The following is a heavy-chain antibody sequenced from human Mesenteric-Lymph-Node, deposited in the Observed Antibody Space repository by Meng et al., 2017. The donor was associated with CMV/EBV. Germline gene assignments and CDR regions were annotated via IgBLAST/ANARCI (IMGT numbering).Heavy chain of an antibody. V-gene: IGHV3-11*01. CDR3: ARAYNVPGWFDP. CDR2: ISGSSTTI. D-gene: IGHD1-14*01. Sequence: GESLKISCAASEFTFSDYYMSWIRQAPGKGPEWVSYISGSSTTIYYADSVKGRFTISRDNAKKSLYLQMNSLRAEDTAVYYCARAYNVPGWFDPWGQGTLVTVSS. J-gene: IGHJ5*02. CDR1: EFTFSDYY.